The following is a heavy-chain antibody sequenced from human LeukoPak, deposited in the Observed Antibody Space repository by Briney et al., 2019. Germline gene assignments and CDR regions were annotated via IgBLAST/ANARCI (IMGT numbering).Heavy chain of an antibody. J-gene: IGHJ4*02. CDR3: ARAYLRLGELSALDY. CDR1: GFTFSSYA. CDR2: ISYDGSNR. D-gene: IGHD3-16*02. Sequence: PGGSLRLSCAASGFTFSSYAMHWVRQAPGKGLEWVAVISYDGSNRYYADSVMGRFTISRDNSKNTLYLQMNSLRAEDTAVYYCARAYLRLGELSALDYWGQGTLVTVSS. V-gene: IGHV3-30*04.